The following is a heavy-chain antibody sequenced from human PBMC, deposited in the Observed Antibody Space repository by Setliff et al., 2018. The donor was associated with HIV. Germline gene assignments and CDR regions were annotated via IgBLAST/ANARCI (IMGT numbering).Heavy chain of an antibody. CDR2: IYYSGST. J-gene: IGHJ6*02. V-gene: IGHV4-39*07. D-gene: IGHD2-2*01. CDR3: ARGSSCSSSSCYLYYYYYYGVDV. CDR1: GGSISSSSYY. Sequence: SETLSLTCTVSGGSISSSSYYWGWIRQPPGKGLEWIGSIYYSGSTFYNPSLKSRVSISLDMSKNLFSLNLTSVTAADTAVYYCARGSSCSSSSCYLYYYYYYGVDVWGPGTAVTVSS.